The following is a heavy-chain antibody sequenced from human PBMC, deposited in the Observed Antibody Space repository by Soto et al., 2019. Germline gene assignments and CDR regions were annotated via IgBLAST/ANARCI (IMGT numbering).Heavy chain of an antibody. J-gene: IGHJ6*02. CDR1: GGTFSSYA. CDR3: AREGLAARPADYYYYGMDV. CDR2: IIPIFGTA. V-gene: IGHV1-69*01. D-gene: IGHD6-6*01. Sequence: QVQLVQSGAEVKKPGSSVKVSCKASGGTFSSYAISWVRQAPGQGLEWMGGIIPIFGTANYAQKFQGRVTITADESTSTAYMELSSLRSEDTAVYYCAREGLAARPADYYYYGMDVWGQGTTVTVSS.